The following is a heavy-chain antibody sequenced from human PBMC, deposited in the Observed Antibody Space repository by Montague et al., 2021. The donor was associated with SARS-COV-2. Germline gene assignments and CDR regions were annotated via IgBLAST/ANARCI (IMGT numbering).Heavy chain of an antibody. J-gene: IGHJ5*02. CDR1: CGSINSYY. CDR2: IYYSGST. Sequence: SETLSLTCTVSCGSINSYYWSWIRQPPGKGLEWIGYIYYSGSTNYNPSLKSRVTISVDTSKNQFSLKLSSVTAADTAVYYCARGLPTVRGFIRWFDPWGQGTLVTVSS. CDR3: ARGLPTVRGFIRWFDP. D-gene: IGHD3-10*01. V-gene: IGHV4-59*01.